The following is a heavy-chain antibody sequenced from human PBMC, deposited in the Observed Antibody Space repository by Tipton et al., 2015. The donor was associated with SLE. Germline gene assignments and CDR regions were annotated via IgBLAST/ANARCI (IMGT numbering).Heavy chain of an antibody. J-gene: IGHJ6*03. V-gene: IGHV3-9*01. CDR1: GLTFSTYA. CDR3: VRVGTPDYYMDV. Sequence: SLRLSCVDSGLTFSTYAMHWVRQAPGKGLEWVAGIGWDSAYIAYEDSVEGRFTISRDNAKKSLYLQMDSLRPDDTAFYYCVRVGTPDYYMDVWGKGTRVTVSS. D-gene: IGHD7-27*01. CDR2: IGWDSAYI.